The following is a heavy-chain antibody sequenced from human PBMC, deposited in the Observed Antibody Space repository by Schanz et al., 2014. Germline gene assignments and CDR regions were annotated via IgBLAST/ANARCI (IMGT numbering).Heavy chain of an antibody. CDR3: VTEKRMESGTWAKAFDI. D-gene: IGHD3-3*01. J-gene: IGHJ3*02. CDR2: INPYDDTI. V-gene: IGHV1-46*01. Sequence: QVQLVQSGAEVKKPGASVKLSCKASNYIFTKYYIHFLRQAPGQGLEWMGLINPYDDTIDYAKKFQGRLTMTRDTSTTTVYMELSSLRSDDTAMYYCVTEKRMESGTWAKAFDIWGQGTCVTDSS. CDR1: NYIFTKYY.